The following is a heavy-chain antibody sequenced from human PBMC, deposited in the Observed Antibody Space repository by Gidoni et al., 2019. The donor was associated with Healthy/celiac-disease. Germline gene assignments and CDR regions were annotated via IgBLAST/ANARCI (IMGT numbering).Heavy chain of an antibody. V-gene: IGHV3-30*18. CDR1: GFTFSSYG. Sequence: QVQLVAPGVGGVQTGRSLRLSCEASGFTFSSYGMHWVRQAPGKGLEWVAVISYDGSNKYYADYVKGRFTISRDNSKNTLYLQMNSLRAEDTAVYYCAKSYGDYVRYYGMDVWGQGTTVTVSS. J-gene: IGHJ6*02. CDR3: AKSYGDYVRYYGMDV. CDR2: ISYDGSNK. D-gene: IGHD4-17*01.